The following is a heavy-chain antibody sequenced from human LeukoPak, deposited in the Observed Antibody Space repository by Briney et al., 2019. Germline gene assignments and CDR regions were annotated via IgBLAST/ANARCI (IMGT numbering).Heavy chain of an antibody. CDR3: ARRQRFLEDYYYLDV. J-gene: IGHJ6*03. CDR2: IYYSGST. CDR1: GDSISSSSYY. Sequence: PSETLSLTCTVSGDSISSSSYYWGWIRQPPGKGLEWIESIYYSGSTYYNPSLRSRVTISVDTSKNQFSLKVSSVTAADTAMYYCARRQRFLEDYYYLDVWGKGTTVTVSS. D-gene: IGHD3-3*01. V-gene: IGHV4-39*01.